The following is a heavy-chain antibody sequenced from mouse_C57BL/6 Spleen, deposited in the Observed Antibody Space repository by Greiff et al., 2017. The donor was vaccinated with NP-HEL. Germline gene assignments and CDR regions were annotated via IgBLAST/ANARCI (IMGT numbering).Heavy chain of an antibody. CDR3: ERAYGNYDYAMDY. D-gene: IGHD2-1*01. V-gene: IGHV1-82*01. CDR1: GYAFSSSW. J-gene: IGHJ4*01. Sequence: QVQLQQSGPELVKPGASVKISCKASGYAFSSSWMNWVKQRPGKGLEWIGRIYPGDGDTNYNGKFKGKATLTADKSSSTAYMQLSSLTSEDSAVYFCERAYGNYDYAMDYWGQGTSVTVSS. CDR2: IYPGDGDT.